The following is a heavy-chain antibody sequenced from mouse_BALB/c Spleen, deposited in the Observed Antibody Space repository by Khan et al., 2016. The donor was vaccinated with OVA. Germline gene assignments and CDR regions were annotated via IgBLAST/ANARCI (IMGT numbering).Heavy chain of an antibody. V-gene: IGHV3-2*02. CDR2: ISSSGST. D-gene: IGHD2-3*01. CDR3: ARDGSRYNYAMDY. CDR1: GYSITSDYA. J-gene: IGHJ4*01. Sequence: EVQLQEWGPGLVKPSQSLSLTCTVTGYSITSDYAWNWIRQFPGNKLEWMGYISSSGSTNYNPALKSRISITRDTSKNQFFLQLNSVTTEDTATYYCARDGSRYNYAMDYWGQGTSVTVSS.